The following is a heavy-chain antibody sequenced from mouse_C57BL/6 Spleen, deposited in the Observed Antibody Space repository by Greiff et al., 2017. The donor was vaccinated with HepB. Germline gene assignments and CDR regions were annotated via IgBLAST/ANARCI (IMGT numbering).Heavy chain of an antibody. V-gene: IGHV1-76*01. CDR3: ARSGDYYGHFDY. Sequence: QVQLKESGAELVRPGASVKLSCKASGYTFTDYYINWVKQRPGQGLEWIARIYPGSGNTYYNEKFKGKATLTAEKSSSTAYMQLSSLTSEDSAVYFCARSGDYYGHFDYWGQGTTLTVSS. CDR1: GYTFTDYY. J-gene: IGHJ2*01. CDR2: IYPGSGNT. D-gene: IGHD1-1*01.